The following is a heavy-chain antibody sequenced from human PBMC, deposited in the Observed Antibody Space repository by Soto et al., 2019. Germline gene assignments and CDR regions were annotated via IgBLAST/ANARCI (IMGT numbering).Heavy chain of an antibody. CDR1: GGSFSGYY. Sequence: SDTLSLTCAVYGGSFSGYYWSWIRQPPGKGLEWIGEINHSGSTNYNPSLKSRVTISVDTSKNQFSLKLSSVTAADTAVYYCARWGYRGGYYYYGMDVWGQGTTVTVSS. D-gene: IGHD5-18*01. CDR2: INHSGST. V-gene: IGHV4-34*01. J-gene: IGHJ6*02. CDR3: ARWGYRGGYYYYGMDV.